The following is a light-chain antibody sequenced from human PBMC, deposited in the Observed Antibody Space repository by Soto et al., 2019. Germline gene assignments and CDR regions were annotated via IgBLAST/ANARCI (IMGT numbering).Light chain of an antibody. CDR1: QSLLQSDGKTY. J-gene: IGKJ2*01. V-gene: IGKV2D-29*01. CDR2: EAS. CDR3: MQCAQVPRT. Sequence: IALTQTPLSHSVTPGQPASISCKSTQSLLQSDGKTYLYWFFQRPGQPPQILIYEASKRFSGVPDRFSGRGSGTEFTLKIRRVEPEDVGGYYCMQCAQVPRTFGPGAQLEIK.